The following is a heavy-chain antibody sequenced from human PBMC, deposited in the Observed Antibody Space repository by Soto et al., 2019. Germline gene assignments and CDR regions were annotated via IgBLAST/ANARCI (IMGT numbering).Heavy chain of an antibody. CDR2: IYYSGST. CDR3: ARLYDSSGYYYENDY. Sequence: PSETLSLTCTVSGGSISSSSYYWGWIRQPPGKGLEWIGSIYYSGSTYYNPSLKSRVTISVDTSKSQFSLKLSSVTAADTAVYYCARLYDSSGYYYENDYWGQGTLVTVSS. CDR1: GGSISSSSYY. J-gene: IGHJ4*02. D-gene: IGHD3-22*01. V-gene: IGHV4-39*01.